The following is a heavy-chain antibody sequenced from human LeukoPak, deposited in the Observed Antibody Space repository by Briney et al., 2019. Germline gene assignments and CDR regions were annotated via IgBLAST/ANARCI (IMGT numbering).Heavy chain of an antibody. V-gene: IGHV3-23*01. CDR3: AKPISGGLAVSADWFDP. CDR2: INANGINT. D-gene: IGHD6-19*01. Sequence: PGGSLRLSCAASGFAFNFYAMSCVRQAPGEGLQWVSTINANGINTYYAHSVRGRFTISRDNSKDTLYLQLNSLRAEDTAIYFCAKPISGGLAVSADWFDPWGQGTLVIVSS. J-gene: IGHJ5*02. CDR1: GFAFNFYA.